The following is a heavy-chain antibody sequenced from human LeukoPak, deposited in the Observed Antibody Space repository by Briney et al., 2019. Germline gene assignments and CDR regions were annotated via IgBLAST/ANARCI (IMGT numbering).Heavy chain of an antibody. CDR3: ARDGDYGDYNAFDI. V-gene: IGHV1-8*01. CDR2: MNPNSGNT. CDR1: GYTFTSYD. J-gene: IGHJ3*02. Sequence: ASVKVSCKASGYTFTSYDINWVRQATGQGFEWMGWMNPNSGNTGYAQKFQGRVTMTRNTSISTAYMELSSLRSEDTAVYCCARDGDYGDYNAFDIWGQGTVVTVSS. D-gene: IGHD4-17*01.